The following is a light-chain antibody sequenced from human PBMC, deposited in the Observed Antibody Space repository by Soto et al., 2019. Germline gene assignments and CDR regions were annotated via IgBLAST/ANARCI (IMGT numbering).Light chain of an antibody. CDR1: SSDVGGYDY. J-gene: IGLJ3*02. CDR3: CSYGGYFWV. CDR2: DDT. Sequence: QSALTQPRSVSGSPGQSVTISCTGTSSDVGGYDYVSWFQHHPGKVPKLMIYDDTKRPSGVPDRFSASKSGNTASLTISGLQAEDEADYYCCSYGGYFWVFGGGTQLTVL. V-gene: IGLV2-11*01.